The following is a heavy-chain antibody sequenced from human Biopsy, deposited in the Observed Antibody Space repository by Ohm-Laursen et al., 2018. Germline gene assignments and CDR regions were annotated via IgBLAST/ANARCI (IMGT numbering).Heavy chain of an antibody. D-gene: IGHD3-22*01. CDR1: GDSISSYY. V-gene: IGHV4-59*01. CDR2: VYYTGST. CDR3: ARDRGYYSDRTVPGYFDL. J-gene: IGHJ2*01. Sequence: SETLSLTCTVSGDSISSYYWSWIRQPPGKGLQGIGYVYYTGSTDYNPSLQSRVTISVDTSKNHFSLRLRSVTPADTAIYYCARDRGYYSDRTVPGYFDLWGRDTLVTVSS.